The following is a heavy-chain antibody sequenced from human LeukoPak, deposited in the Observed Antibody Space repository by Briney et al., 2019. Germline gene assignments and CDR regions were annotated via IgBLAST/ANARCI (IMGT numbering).Heavy chain of an antibody. D-gene: IGHD5-24*01. CDR3: ARDSYNNVDY. Sequence: PGGSLRLSCAASTFTFSSYWMSWVRQAPGKGLEWVANIKQDGSEKYYVDSVKGRFTISRDNAKNSLYLQMNSLRAEDTAVYYCARDSYNNVDYWGQGTLVTVSS. CDR1: TFTFSSYW. V-gene: IGHV3-7*01. J-gene: IGHJ4*02. CDR2: IKQDGSEK.